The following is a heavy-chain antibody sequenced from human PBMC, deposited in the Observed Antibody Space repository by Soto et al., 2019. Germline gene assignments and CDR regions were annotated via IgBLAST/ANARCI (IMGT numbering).Heavy chain of an antibody. CDR1: GGSISSSSYY. D-gene: IGHD1-26*01. CDR2: IYYSGST. Sequence: QLQLQESGPGLVKPSETLSLTCTVSGGSISSSSYYWGWIRQPPGKGLEWIGSIYYSGSTYYNPSLKSRVTISVDTSKNQFSLKLSSVTAADTAVYYCARHLGGGSYRPRGYYYYGMDVWGQGTTVTVSS. CDR3: ARHLGGGSYRPRGYYYYGMDV. J-gene: IGHJ6*02. V-gene: IGHV4-39*01.